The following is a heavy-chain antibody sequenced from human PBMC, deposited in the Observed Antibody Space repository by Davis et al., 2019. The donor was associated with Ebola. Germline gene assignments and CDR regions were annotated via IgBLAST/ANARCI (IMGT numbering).Heavy chain of an antibody. CDR1: GYTFTSYA. CDR2: MNPNSGNT. V-gene: IGHV1-8*02. CDR3: ARVARITRIQGVTYYYYYYGMDV. D-gene: IGHD3-10*01. J-gene: IGHJ6*02. Sequence: ASVKVSCKASGYTFTSYAINWVRQATGQGLEWMGWMNPNSGNTGYAQKFQGRVTMTRNTSISTAYMELSSLRSEGTAVYYCARVARITRIQGVTYYYYYYGMDVWGQGTTVTVSS.